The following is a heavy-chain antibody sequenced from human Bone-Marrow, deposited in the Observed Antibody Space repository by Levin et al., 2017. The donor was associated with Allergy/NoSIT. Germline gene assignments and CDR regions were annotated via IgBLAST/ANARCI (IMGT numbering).Heavy chain of an antibody. CDR1: GGTFSSYA. CDR2: IIPIFGTA. CDR3: ARTSVVVITQYYFDY. V-gene: IGHV1-69*13. J-gene: IGHJ4*02. D-gene: IGHD3-22*01. Sequence: GASVKVSCKASGGTFSSYAISWVRQAPGQGLEWMGGIIPIFGTANYAQKFQGRVTITADESTSTAYMELSSLRSEDTAVYYCARTSVVVITQYYFDYWGQGTLVTVSS.